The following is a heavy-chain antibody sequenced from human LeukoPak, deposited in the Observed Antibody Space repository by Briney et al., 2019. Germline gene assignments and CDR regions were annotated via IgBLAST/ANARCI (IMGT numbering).Heavy chain of an antibody. CDR3: ARGEVVTAPLPDYFYYYMDV. Sequence: GGSLRLSCAASGFTFSTYEMNWVRQAPGKGLEWVSYITDSGRTIYYADSVKGRFTISRDNAKNSLFLQMNSLRAEDTAVYYCARGEVVTAPLPDYFYYYMDVWGKGTTVTISS. D-gene: IGHD2-21*02. CDR2: ITDSGRTI. CDR1: GFTFSTYE. V-gene: IGHV3-48*03. J-gene: IGHJ6*03.